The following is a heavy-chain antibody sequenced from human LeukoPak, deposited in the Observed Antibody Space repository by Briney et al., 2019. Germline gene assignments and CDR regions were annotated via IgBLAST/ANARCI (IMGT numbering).Heavy chain of an antibody. D-gene: IGHD3-22*01. V-gene: IGHV4-61*02. CDR3: ASHSSGYYYYFDY. CDR2: IYTSGST. J-gene: IGHJ4*02. CDR1: GGSTSSGSYY. Sequence: SETLSLTCTVSGGSTSSGSYYWSWIRQPAGKGLEWIGRIYTSGSTNYNPSLKSRVTISVDTSKNQFSLKLSSVTAADTAVYYCASHSSGYYYYFDYWGQGTLVTVSS.